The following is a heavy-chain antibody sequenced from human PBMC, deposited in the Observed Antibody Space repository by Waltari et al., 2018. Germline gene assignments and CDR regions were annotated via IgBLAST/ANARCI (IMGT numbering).Heavy chain of an antibody. V-gene: IGHV1-69-2*01. CDR3: ATDPEGGYGEVV. D-gene: IGHD5-12*01. CDR1: GYTFNDYY. Sequence: EVKLVQSGAEVKKDGAKVKISWRVSGYTFNDYYMHWVQQAPGKGLEWMGLVDPEDGETIYAEKFQGRVTITADTSTDTAYMELSSLRSEDTAVYYCATDPEGGYGEVVWGKGTTVTVSS. CDR2: VDPEDGET. J-gene: IGHJ6*04.